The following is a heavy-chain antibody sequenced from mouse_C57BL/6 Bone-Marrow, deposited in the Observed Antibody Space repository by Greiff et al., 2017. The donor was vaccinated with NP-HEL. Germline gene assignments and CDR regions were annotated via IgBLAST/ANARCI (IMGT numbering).Heavy chain of an antibody. D-gene: IGHD2-5*01. CDR2: IYPGGGYT. CDR1: GYTFTNYW. J-gene: IGHJ2*01. V-gene: IGHV1-63*01. CDR3: ARWDSNYVGKNYFDY. Sequence: VQLQQSGAELVRLGTSVKMSCKASGYTFTNYWIGWAKQRPGHGLEWIGDIYPGGGYTNYNEKFKGKATLTADKSSSTAYMQFSSLTSEDSAIYYCARWDSNYVGKNYFDYWGQGTTLTVSS.